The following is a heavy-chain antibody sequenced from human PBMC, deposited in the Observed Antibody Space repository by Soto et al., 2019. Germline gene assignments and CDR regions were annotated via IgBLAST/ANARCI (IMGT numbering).Heavy chain of an antibody. J-gene: IGHJ4*02. V-gene: IGHV3-30-3*01. CDR1: GFTFSSYV. CDR2: ISSDGTNK. D-gene: IGHD1-1*01. CDR3: AREMATSSAIDD. Sequence: HPGGSLRLSCAASGFTFSSYVMHWVRQAPGKGLEWVAVISSDGTNKYYADSVKGRFTIYRDSSRDLVDLQMNRLRVDDTAVYYCAREMATSSAIDDWGQGTLVTVSS.